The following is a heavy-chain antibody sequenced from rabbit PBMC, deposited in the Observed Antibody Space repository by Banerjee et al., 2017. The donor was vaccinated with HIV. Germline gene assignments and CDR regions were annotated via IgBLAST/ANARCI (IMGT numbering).Heavy chain of an antibody. CDR3: AREDDTSSDYHFAL. D-gene: IGHD1-1*01. CDR2: IYAGSSGST. J-gene: IGHJ4*01. CDR1: GFSFSSSYW. Sequence: QSLEESGGDLVKPGASLTLTCTASGFSFSSSYWICWVRQAPGKGLEWIACIYAGSSGSTYDASWAKGRFTISKTSSTTVNLQVTSLTAADTATYFCAREDDTSSDYHFALWGPGTLVTVS. V-gene: IGHV1S40*01.